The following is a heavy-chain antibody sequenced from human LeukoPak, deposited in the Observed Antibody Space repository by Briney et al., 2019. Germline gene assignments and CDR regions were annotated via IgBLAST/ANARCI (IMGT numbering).Heavy chain of an antibody. CDR1: GGTFSSFA. D-gene: IGHD1-26*01. CDR3: AREKWELHRSTDMDV. V-gene: IGHV1-69*05. CDR2: IILIFGTA. Sequence: VASVRVSCKASGGTFSSFAISWVRQAPGQGLEWMGGIILIFGTANYAQKFQGRVTITTDESTSTAYMELSSLRSEDTAVYYCAREKWELHRSTDMDVWGKGTTVTVSS. J-gene: IGHJ6*03.